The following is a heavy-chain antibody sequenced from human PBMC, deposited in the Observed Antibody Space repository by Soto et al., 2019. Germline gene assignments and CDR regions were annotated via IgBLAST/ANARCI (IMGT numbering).Heavy chain of an antibody. Sequence: SETLSLTCTVSGDSISSSRYSWGWIRQPPGKGLEWIGSIYYSGSTYYNPSLKSRVTISVDTSKNQFSLKLSSVTAADTAVYYCAREVVGATTKTGMRIDYWGQGTLVTVSS. CDR1: GDSISSSRYS. J-gene: IGHJ4*02. D-gene: IGHD1-26*01. V-gene: IGHV4-39*02. CDR2: IYYSGST. CDR3: AREVVGATTKTGMRIDY.